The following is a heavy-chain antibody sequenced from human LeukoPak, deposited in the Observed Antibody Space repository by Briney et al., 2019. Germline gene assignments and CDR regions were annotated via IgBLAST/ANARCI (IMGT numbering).Heavy chain of an antibody. CDR2: ICTSRTSGST. V-gene: IGHV4-61*02. J-gene: IGHJ5*02. CDR1: GGSISSGSYY. Sequence: SETLSLTCTVSGGSISSGSYYWGWIRQPAGKGLEWFGRICTSRTSGSTNYNPSLKSRVTISVDTSKNQFSLKLRSVTAADTAVYYCARAYPTTARHNWFDPWGQGTLVTVSS. D-gene: IGHD4-17*01. CDR3: ARAYPTTARHNWFDP.